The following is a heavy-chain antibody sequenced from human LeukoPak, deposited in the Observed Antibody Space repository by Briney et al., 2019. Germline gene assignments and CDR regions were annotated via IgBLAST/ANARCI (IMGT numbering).Heavy chain of an antibody. CDR2: IYTSGST. J-gene: IGHJ4*02. V-gene: IGHV4-4*07. D-gene: IGHD3-22*01. CDR3: ARGGTLSQYYYDSSGYCFDY. Sequence: SETLSLTCTVSGGSISSYYWSWVRQPAGKGVEWIGRIYTSGSTNYNPSLKSRVTMSVDTSKNQFSLKLSSVTAADTAVYYCARGGTLSQYYYDSSGYCFDYWGQGTLVTVSS. CDR1: GGSISSYY.